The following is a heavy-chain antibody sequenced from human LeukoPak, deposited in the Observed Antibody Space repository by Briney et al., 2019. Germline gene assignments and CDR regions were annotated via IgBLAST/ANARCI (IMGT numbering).Heavy chain of an antibody. Sequence: GESLKISCKGSGYSFTSYWIGWVRQMPGKGLEWMGIIYPGDSDTRYSPSIQGQVAISVDKSISTAYLQWNSLKASDTAMYYCARRAYYYDSSGYHEYFQHWGQGTLVTVSS. CDR2: IYPGDSDT. V-gene: IGHV5-51*01. CDR1: GYSFTSYW. D-gene: IGHD3-22*01. J-gene: IGHJ1*01. CDR3: ARRAYYYDSSGYHEYFQH.